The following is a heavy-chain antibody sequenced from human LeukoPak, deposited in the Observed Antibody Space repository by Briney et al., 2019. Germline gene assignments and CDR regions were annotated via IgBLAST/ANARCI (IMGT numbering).Heavy chain of an antibody. CDR1: GGTFSNYF. D-gene: IGHD4-17*01. CDR3: ALSTTTVTTRTLDY. J-gene: IGHJ4*02. CDR2: ISLSGAI. V-gene: IGHV4-34*08. Sequence: SETLFLPCTVSGGTFSNYFLTWVRQPPGKGPGWIGEISLSGAIKYKPSPKSRVTISVDTSKNQFSLKLSTVTAADTAVYYCALSTTTVTTRTLDYWGQGALVIVSS.